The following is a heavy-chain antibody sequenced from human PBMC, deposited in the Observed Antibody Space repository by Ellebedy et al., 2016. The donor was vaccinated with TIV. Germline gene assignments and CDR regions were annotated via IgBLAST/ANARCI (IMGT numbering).Heavy chain of an antibody. CDR1: GYTFTSYG. V-gene: IGHV1-18*01. CDR3: ARDLTAIFGVVISPPFDY. CDR2: ISAYNGNT. Sequence: AASVKVSCKASGYTFTSYGISWVRQAPGQGLEWMGWISAYNGNTNYAQKLQGRVTLTTDTSTSPAYMELRSLRSDDTAVYSCARDLTAIFGVVISPPFDYWGQGTLVTVSS. D-gene: IGHD3-3*01. J-gene: IGHJ4*02.